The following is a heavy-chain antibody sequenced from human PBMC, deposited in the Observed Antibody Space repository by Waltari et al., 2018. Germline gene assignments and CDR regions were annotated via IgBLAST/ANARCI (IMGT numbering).Heavy chain of an antibody. CDR3: ARDQKDYYDSSGFPKDY. J-gene: IGHJ4*02. V-gene: IGHV1-2*06. CDR2: INPNSGGT. D-gene: IGHD3-22*01. CDR1: GYTFTGSY. Sequence: QVQLVQSGAEVKKPGASVKVSCKAYGYTFTGSYMHWVRQAPGQGLEWMGRINPNSGGTNYAQKFQGRVTMTRDTSISTAYMELSRLRSDDTAVYYCARDQKDYYDSSGFPKDYWGQGTLVTVSS.